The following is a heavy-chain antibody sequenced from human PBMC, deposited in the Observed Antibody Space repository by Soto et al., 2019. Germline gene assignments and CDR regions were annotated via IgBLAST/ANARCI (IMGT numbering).Heavy chain of an antibody. CDR2: MNPNSGNT. Sequence: QVQLVQSGAEVKKPGASVKVSCKASGYTFTSYDINWVRQATGQGLEWMGWMNPNSGNTGYAQKFQGRVTMTRNTSISTAYMEVSSLRSEDTAVYYCARGDYDFWSGYSRPYYYYGMDVWGQGTTVTVSS. CDR1: GYTFTSYD. V-gene: IGHV1-8*01. D-gene: IGHD3-3*01. J-gene: IGHJ6*02. CDR3: ARGDYDFWSGYSRPYYYYGMDV.